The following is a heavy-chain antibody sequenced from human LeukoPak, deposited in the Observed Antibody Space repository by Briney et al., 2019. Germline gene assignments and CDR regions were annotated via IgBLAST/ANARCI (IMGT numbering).Heavy chain of an antibody. V-gene: IGHV4-61*01. D-gene: IGHD2-15*01. CDR3: ARFNREDTTRFDP. CDR2: IYYSGST. CDR1: GGSVSSVSYY. Sequence: PSETLSLTCTVSGGSVSSVSYYWSWIRQPPGKGLEWIGYIYYSGSTNYNPSLKSRVTISVDTSKNQFSLKLSSVTAADTAVYYCARFNREDTTRFDPWGQGTLVTVSS. J-gene: IGHJ5*02.